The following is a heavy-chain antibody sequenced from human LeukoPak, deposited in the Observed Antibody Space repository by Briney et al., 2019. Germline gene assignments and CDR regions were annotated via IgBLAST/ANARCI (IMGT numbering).Heavy chain of an antibody. CDR1: GGTFSSYA. J-gene: IGHJ4*02. V-gene: IGHV1-69*04. CDR3: ARVESGTVTTFDY. D-gene: IGHD4-17*01. Sequence: SVKVSCKASGGTFSSYAISWVRQAPGQGLEWMGRIIPILGIANYAQKFQGRVTITADKSTSTAYMELSSLRSEDTAVYYCARVESGTVTTFDYWGQGTLVTVSS. CDR2: IIPILGIA.